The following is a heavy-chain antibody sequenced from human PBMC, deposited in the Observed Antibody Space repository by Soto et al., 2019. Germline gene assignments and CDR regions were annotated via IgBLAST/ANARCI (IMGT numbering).Heavy chain of an antibody. CDR2: MTGGGGGI. D-gene: IGHD6-6*01. Sequence: SLRLSCAASGFPFRNYVLGWVRQAPGKGLDWVSAMTGGGGGIFYADSVKDRFTITRDNSKSTLYLQMDSLRAEDTAIYYCVKASGAARPYYFDYWGQGTVVTVSS. V-gene: IGHV3-23*01. J-gene: IGHJ4*02. CDR3: VKASGAARPYYFDY. CDR1: GFPFRNYV.